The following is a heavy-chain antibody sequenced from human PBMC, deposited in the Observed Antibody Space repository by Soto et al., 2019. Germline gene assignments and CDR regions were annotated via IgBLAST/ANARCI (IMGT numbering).Heavy chain of an antibody. CDR2: IYNSGST. V-gene: IGHV4-59*08. CDR3: ARPHYGDYAFDY. CDR1: GGSISSYY. J-gene: IGHJ4*02. D-gene: IGHD4-17*01. Sequence: QVQLQESGPGLVKPSETLSLTCTVSGGSISSYYWSWIRQPPGKELEWIGYIYNSGSTNYNPSLKSRVTISVDTSKNQFSLKLRSVTAADTAVYYCARPHYGDYAFDYWGQGTLVTVSS.